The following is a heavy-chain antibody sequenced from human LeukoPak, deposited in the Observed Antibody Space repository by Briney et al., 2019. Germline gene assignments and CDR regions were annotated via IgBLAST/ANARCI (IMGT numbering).Heavy chain of an antibody. CDR3: ARGKTGWFGELFGQKRSYYFDY. CDR2: INHSGST. V-gene: IGHV4-34*01. CDR1: GGSISSYY. Sequence: SETLSLTCTVSGGSISSYYWSWIRQPPGKGLEWIGEINHSGSTNYNPSLKSRVTISVDTSKNQFSLMLSSVTAADTAVYYCARGKTGWFGELFGQKRSYYFDYWGQGTLVTVSS. D-gene: IGHD3-10*01. J-gene: IGHJ4*02.